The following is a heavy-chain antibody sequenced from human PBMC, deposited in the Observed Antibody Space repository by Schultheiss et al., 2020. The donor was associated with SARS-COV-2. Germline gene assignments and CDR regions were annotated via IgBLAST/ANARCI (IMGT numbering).Heavy chain of an antibody. CDR3: AREALTYYYDSSGYFRS. J-gene: IGHJ4*02. D-gene: IGHD3-22*01. Sequence: SETLSLTCTVSGGSISSYYWSWIRQPPGKGLEWIGYIDHSGSTNYNPSLKSRVTISVDTSKNQFSLKLSSVTAADTAVYYCAREALTYYYDSSGYFRSWGQGTLVTVSS. V-gene: IGHV4-59*01. CDR2: IDHSGST. CDR1: GGSISSYY.